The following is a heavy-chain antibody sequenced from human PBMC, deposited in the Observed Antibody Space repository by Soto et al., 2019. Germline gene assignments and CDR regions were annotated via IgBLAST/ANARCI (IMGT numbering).Heavy chain of an antibody. J-gene: IGHJ3*01. V-gene: IGHV4-30-4*01. Sequence: VQLQESGPRLVKPSQTLSLTCIVSGYPISGGDYYWSWIRQPPGKGLEWIGYIYYDETTYYNPSLKSRVAISIDMSKNQISLNVTSVTAADTAVYYCARGDAYYFGGAFDVWGHGTPLTVSS. CDR1: GYPISGGDYY. D-gene: IGHD3-9*01. CDR3: ARGDAYYFGGAFDV. CDR2: IYYDETT.